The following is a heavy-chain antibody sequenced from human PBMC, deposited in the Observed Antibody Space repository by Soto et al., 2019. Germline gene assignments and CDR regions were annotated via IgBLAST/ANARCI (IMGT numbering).Heavy chain of an antibody. D-gene: IGHD3-22*01. CDR3: ATYDSGGKFDF. Sequence: PSETLSLTYTVSGGSFSSFYWSWIRQPPGKGLEWIGYVYYSGTTNYNPSLKSRVSISVDTSKNQFSLKLTSVTAADTAVYYCATYDSGGKFDFWGQGTLVTVSS. CDR2: VYYSGTT. J-gene: IGHJ4*02. V-gene: IGHV4-59*01. CDR1: GGSFSSFY.